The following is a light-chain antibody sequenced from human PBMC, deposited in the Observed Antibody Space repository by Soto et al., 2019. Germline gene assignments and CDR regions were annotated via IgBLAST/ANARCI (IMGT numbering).Light chain of an antibody. V-gene: IGKV3-20*01. CDR2: EAS. CDR3: QQYGNSPFS. Sequence: EIVLTQSPGTLSLSPGERATLSCRASQSVSDNYLAWHQQRPGQAPRLLIFEASNRATGIPDRFSGSGSGTDFTLTISRLEPEDFAVYYCQQYGNSPFSFGPGTKVDVK. J-gene: IGKJ3*01. CDR1: QSVSDNY.